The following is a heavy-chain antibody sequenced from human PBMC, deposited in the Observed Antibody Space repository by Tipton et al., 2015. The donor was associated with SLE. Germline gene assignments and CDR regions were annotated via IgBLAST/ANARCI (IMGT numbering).Heavy chain of an antibody. CDR3: VREMGVVIAAGGTYAFDV. J-gene: IGHJ3*01. D-gene: IGHD6-13*01. V-gene: IGHV3-30*03. Sequence: SLRLSCAASGFTFRSYGMHWARQAPGKGLEWVAIISSDGSKAYYRDSVKGRFTISRDNSNNRLFLQMNSLRPEDTAVYYSVREMGVVIAAGGTYAFDVWGQGTMVIVSA. CDR1: GFTFRSYG. CDR2: ISSDGSKA.